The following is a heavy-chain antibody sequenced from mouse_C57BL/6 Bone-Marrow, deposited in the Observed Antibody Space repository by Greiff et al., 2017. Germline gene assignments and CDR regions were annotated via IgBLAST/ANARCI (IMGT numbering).Heavy chain of an antibody. V-gene: IGHV1-20*01. CDR3: ARGGYGNTWFAY. J-gene: IGHJ3*01. Sequence: VQLQQSGPELVKPGDSVKISCKASGYSFTGYFMNWVMQSHGKSLEWIGRINPYNGDTFYNQKFKGKATLTVDKSSSTAHMELRSLTSEDSAVYYCARGGYGNTWFAYWGQGTLVTVSA. D-gene: IGHD2-10*02. CDR1: GYSFTGYF. CDR2: INPYNGDT.